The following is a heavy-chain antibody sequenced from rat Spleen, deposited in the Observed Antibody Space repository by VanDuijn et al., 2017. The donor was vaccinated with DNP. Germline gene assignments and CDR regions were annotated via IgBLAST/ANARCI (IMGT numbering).Heavy chain of an antibody. CDR2: ISYGGGTT. CDR3: ARPFNSGFAY. J-gene: IGHJ3*01. D-gene: IGHD4-3*01. V-gene: IGHV5-22*01. CDR1: GFTFSNYH. Sequence: VLLVESGGGLVQPGRSLKLSCIVSGFTFSNYHMVWVRQAPTKALEWVASISYGGGTTYYGDSVKGRFTISRDNAKSTLYLQMNSLRSADMATYYCARPFNSGFAYWGQGTLVTVSS.